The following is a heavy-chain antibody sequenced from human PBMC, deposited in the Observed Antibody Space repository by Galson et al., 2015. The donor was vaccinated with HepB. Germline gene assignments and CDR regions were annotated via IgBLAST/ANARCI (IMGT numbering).Heavy chain of an antibody. CDR1: GGTFSSYV. Sequence: SVKVSCKASGGTFSSYVISWVRQAPGQGLEWMGGSIPIFGTANYAQKFQGRVTITADESTSTAYMELSSLRSEDTAVYYCARGEYYYGSGSYYTAVAFDIWGQGTMVTVSS. D-gene: IGHD3-10*01. CDR3: ARGEYYYGSGSYYTAVAFDI. V-gene: IGHV1-69*13. CDR2: SIPIFGTA. J-gene: IGHJ3*02.